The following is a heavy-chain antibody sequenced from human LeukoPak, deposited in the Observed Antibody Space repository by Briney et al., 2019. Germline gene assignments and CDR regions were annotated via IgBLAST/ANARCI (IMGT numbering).Heavy chain of an antibody. D-gene: IGHD5-18*01. CDR2: INAGNGNT. V-gene: IGHV1-3*01. Sequence: GASVKVSCKASGYTFTSYAMHWVRQAPGQRLGWMGWINAGNGNTKYSQKFQGRVTITRDTSASTAYMELSSLRSEDTAVYYCARMGGYSYGPRVEYFQHWGQGTLVTVSS. CDR3: ARMGGYSYGPRVEYFQH. CDR1: GYTFTSYA. J-gene: IGHJ1*01.